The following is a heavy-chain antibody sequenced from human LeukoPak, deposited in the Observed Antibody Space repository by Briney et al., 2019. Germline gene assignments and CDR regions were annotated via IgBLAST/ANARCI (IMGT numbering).Heavy chain of an antibody. CDR2: IIPIFGTA. V-gene: IGHV1-69*13. J-gene: IGHJ3*02. CDR1: GGTFSSYA. Sequence: GASVKVSCKASGGTFSSYAISWVRQAPGQGLEWMGGIIPIFGTANYAQKFQGRVTITADESTSTAYMELSSLRSEDTAVYYCARVYDILRAFDIWGQGTMVTVSS. D-gene: IGHD3-9*01. CDR3: ARVYDILRAFDI.